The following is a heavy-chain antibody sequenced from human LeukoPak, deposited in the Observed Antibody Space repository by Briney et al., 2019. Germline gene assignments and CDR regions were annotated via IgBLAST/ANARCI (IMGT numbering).Heavy chain of an antibody. D-gene: IGHD3-10*01. J-gene: IGHJ6*04. CDR1: GGTFSSYT. Sequence: ASVKVSCKASGGTFSSYTIGWVRQAPGQGLEWMGRIIPILGIANYAQKFQGRVTITADKSTSTAYMELSSLRSEDTAVYYCARIPPYGSGSYNYYGMDVWGKGTTVTVSS. V-gene: IGHV1-69*02. CDR3: ARIPPYGSGSYNYYGMDV. CDR2: IIPILGIA.